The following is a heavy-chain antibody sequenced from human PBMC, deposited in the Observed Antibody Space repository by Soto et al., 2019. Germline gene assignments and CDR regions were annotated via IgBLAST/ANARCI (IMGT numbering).Heavy chain of an antibody. V-gene: IGHV3-53*01. CDR1: VFSVSNNY. CDR3: ARGGGVAVRPHYCYYGMDV. Sequence: EVQLVESGGGLIQPGGSLRLSCVASVFSVSNNYMSWVRQAPGKGLEWVSVIYRDGSTYYADSVKGRFTISRDNSRNTVYLQTNSLRAEDTAVYYCARGGGVAVRPHYCYYGMDVWGQGTTVTVSS. J-gene: IGHJ6*02. D-gene: IGHD6-6*01. CDR2: IYRDGST.